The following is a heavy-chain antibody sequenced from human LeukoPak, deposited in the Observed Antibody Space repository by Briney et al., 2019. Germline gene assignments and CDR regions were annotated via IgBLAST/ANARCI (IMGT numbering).Heavy chain of an antibody. CDR2: IYYSGST. CDR3: ARGVGQYGSGSYIDY. CDR1: GGSISSGDYY. J-gene: IGHJ4*02. Sequence: SETLSLTCTVSGGSISSGDYYWSWIRQPPGKGLGWIGYIYYSGSTYYNPSLKSRVTISVDTSKNQFSLKLSSVTAADTAVYYCARGVGQYGSGSYIDYWGQGTLVTVSS. V-gene: IGHV4-30-4*01. D-gene: IGHD3-10*01.